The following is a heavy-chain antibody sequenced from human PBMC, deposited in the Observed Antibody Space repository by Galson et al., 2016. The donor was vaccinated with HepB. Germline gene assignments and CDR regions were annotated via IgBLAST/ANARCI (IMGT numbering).Heavy chain of an antibody. CDR3: VRGRDLWNALDI. CDR2: INLDGSRT. CDR1: GFTSSNYW. D-gene: IGHD2/OR15-2a*01. J-gene: IGHJ3*02. V-gene: IGHV3-74*01. Sequence: SLRLSCAASGFTSSNYWMRWARQAPGEGLEWVSHINLDGSRTNYADSVKGRFTISRDNAKSALYLQMNSLTADDTALYYCVRGRDLWNALDIWGQGTMVTVSS.